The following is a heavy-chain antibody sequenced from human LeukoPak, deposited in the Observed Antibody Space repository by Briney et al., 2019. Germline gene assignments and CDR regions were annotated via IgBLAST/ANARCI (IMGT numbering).Heavy chain of an antibody. CDR1: GFTFSSYG. CDR2: ISYDGSNK. V-gene: IGHV3-30*18. J-gene: IGHJ4*02. D-gene: IGHD6-19*01. CDR3: AKTRPPIAVAGTFDY. Sequence: GGSLRLSCAASGFTFSSYGMHWVRQAPGKGLEWVAVISYDGSNKYYADSVKGRFTISRDNSKNTLYLQMNSLRAEDTAVYYCAKTRPPIAVAGTFDYWGQGTLVTVSS.